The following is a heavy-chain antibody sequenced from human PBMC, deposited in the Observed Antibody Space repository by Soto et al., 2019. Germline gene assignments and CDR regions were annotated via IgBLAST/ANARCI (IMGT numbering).Heavy chain of an antibody. V-gene: IGHV1-18*01. CDR1: GYTFTSYG. CDR2: ISADNGNT. D-gene: IGHD1-26*01. CDR3: ARKEVGATLKDFDY. Sequence: QVQLVQSGAEVKKPGASVKVSCKASGYTFTSYGITWVRQAPGQGLEWMGWISADNGNTNHAQKFQDRVTXXTXTFXTTAYMELRSLRSDDTAVYYCARKEVGATLKDFDYWGQGTLVTVSS. J-gene: IGHJ4*02.